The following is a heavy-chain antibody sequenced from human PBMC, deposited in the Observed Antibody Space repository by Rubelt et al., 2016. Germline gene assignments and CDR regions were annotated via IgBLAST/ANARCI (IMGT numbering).Heavy chain of an antibody. CDR3: ARSPRYDFEDNWFDP. CDR2: INPSGGST. J-gene: IGHJ5*02. V-gene: IGHV1-46*01. Sequence: QVQLVQSGAEVKKPGASVKVSCKASGYTFTSYYMHWVRQAPGQGLEWMGIINPSGGSTSYDQNFHGRGTMTRETSTSTVDMELSSLRSEDTAVYYCARSPRYDFEDNWFDPWGQGTLVTVSS. D-gene: IGHD3-3*01. CDR1: GYTFTSYY.